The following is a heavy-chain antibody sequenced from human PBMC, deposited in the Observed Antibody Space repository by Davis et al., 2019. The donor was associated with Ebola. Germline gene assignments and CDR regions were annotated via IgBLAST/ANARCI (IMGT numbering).Heavy chain of an antibody. Sequence: PSETLSLTCTVSGGSISSSSYYWGWIRQPPGKGLEWIGSIYYSGSTYYNPSLKSRVTISVDTSKNQFSLKLSSVTAADTAVYYCARIGGYYYLLDYWGQGTLVTVSS. CDR2: IYYSGST. CDR3: ARIGGYYYLLDY. J-gene: IGHJ4*02. D-gene: IGHD3-22*01. V-gene: IGHV4-39*01. CDR1: GGSISSSSYY.